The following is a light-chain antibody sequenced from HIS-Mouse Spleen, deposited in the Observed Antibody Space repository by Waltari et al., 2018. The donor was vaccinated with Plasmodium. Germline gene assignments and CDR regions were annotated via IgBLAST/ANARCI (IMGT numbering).Light chain of an antibody. CDR1: ISSIGSTT. J-gene: IGLJ2*01. CDR3: AAWDDSLNGVV. CDR2: SNN. V-gene: IGLV1-44*01. Sequence: QSVLPQPPSASGPPGQRVTIPCSGSISSIGSTTVNWYQQLPGTAPKLHIYSNNQRPSGVPDRFSGSKSGTSASLAISGLQSEDEADYYCAAWDDSLNGVVFAGGTKLTVL.